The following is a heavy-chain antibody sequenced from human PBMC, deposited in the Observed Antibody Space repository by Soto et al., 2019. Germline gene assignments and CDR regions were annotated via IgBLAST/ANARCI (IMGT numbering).Heavy chain of an antibody. CDR3: ARGRDAYKGGRD. Sequence: QVQLQQWGAGLLKPSETLSLTCAIYGESFSGYYCSWARQSPGKGLEWIGEIHPSGSTNYNPSLKGRVTISLDTSKNQFSLTLISVTAADTAVYFCARGRDAYKGGRDWGQGTLVTVSS. J-gene: IGHJ4*02. CDR2: IHPSGST. CDR1: GESFSGYY. V-gene: IGHV4-34*01. D-gene: IGHD1-1*01.